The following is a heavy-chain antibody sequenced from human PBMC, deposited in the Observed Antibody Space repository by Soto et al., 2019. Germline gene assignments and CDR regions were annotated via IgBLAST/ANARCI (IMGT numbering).Heavy chain of an antibody. CDR1: GGSISSGGYY. Sequence: SETLSLTCTVSGGSISSGGYYWSWIRQHPGKGLEWIGYIYYSGSTYYNPSLKSRVTISVDTSKNQFSLKLSSVTAADTAVYYCARGSPIPNCSGGSCYPWYFDYWGQGTLVTVSS. V-gene: IGHV4-31*03. D-gene: IGHD2-15*01. CDR3: ARGSPIPNCSGGSCYPWYFDY. CDR2: IYYSGST. J-gene: IGHJ4*02.